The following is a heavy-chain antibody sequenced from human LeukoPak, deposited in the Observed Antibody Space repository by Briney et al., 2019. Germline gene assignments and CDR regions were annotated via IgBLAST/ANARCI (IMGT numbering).Heavy chain of an antibody. Sequence: SETLSLTCTVSGGSISIYYWSWIRQPPGKGLEWIGYIYYSGSTNYNPSLKSRVTISVDTSKNQFSLKLTSVTAADTAVYYCARGVPEYYDFWSGYFYYFDYWGQGTLVTVSS. CDR1: GGSISIYY. CDR3: ARGVPEYYDFWSGYFYYFDY. CDR2: IYYSGST. D-gene: IGHD3-3*01. V-gene: IGHV4-59*01. J-gene: IGHJ4*02.